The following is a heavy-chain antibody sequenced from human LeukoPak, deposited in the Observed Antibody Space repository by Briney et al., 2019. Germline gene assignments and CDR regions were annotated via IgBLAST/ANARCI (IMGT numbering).Heavy chain of an antibody. V-gene: IGHV3-20*04. CDR3: ARGPGRLDAFDI. D-gene: IGHD3-10*01. Sequence: PGGSLRLSCAASGLTFDDYGMSWVRQAPGKGLEWVSGINWNGGSTGYADSVKGRFTISRDNAKNSLYLQMNSLRAEDTALYYCARGPGRLDAFDIWGQGTMVTVSS. CDR2: INWNGGST. CDR1: GLTFDDYG. J-gene: IGHJ3*02.